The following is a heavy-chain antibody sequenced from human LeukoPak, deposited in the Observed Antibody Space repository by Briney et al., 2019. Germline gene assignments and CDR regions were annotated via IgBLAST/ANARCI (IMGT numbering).Heavy chain of an antibody. Sequence: GGSLRLSCAASGFTFSSYGMHWVRQAPGKGLEWVAFIRYDGSNKYYADSVKGRFTISRDNSKNTLYLQMNSLRAEDTAVYYCAKDEYALPGSTMIPMGYWGQGTLVTVSS. V-gene: IGHV3-30*02. J-gene: IGHJ4*02. CDR2: IRYDGSNK. D-gene: IGHD3-22*01. CDR1: GFTFSSYG. CDR3: AKDEYALPGSTMIPMGY.